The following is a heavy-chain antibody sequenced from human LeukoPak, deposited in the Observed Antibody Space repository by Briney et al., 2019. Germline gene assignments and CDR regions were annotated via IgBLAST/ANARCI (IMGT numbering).Heavy chain of an antibody. CDR2: IYYSGTT. CDR1: GGSISSGGYH. Sequence: PSETLCLTCTVSGGSISSGGYHWSWIRQHPGKGLEWIGYIYYSGTTSYNPSLKSRVTISVDTSKKKFSLKVSSVTVADTAVYYCARLGYGAYPNWFDPWGQRTPVTVSS. J-gene: IGHJ5*02. D-gene: IGHD4-17*01. CDR3: ARLGYGAYPNWFDP. V-gene: IGHV4-31*03.